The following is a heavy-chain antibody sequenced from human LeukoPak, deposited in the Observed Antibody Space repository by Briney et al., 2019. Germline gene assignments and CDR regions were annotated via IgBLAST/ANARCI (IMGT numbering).Heavy chain of an antibody. CDR3: ARDEDHTFHL. Sequence: GASVKVSCKASGYTFTGYFIHWVRQAPGQGLEWLGWISPTSGDTNYAQNFQGRVTMTRDTSISTTYLDLSRLTSDDTAVYYCARDEDHTFHLWGQGTVVTVSS. V-gene: IGHV1-2*02. CDR1: GYTFTGYF. J-gene: IGHJ3*01. CDR2: ISPTSGDT.